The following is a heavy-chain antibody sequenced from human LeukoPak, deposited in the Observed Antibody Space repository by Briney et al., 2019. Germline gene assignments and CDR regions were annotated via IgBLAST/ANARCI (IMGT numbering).Heavy chain of an antibody. V-gene: IGHV4-39*01. CDR1: GGSIRSCSYY. Sequence: PSETLSLTCTVPGGSIRSCSYYWDWIRQPPGKGLEWIGTIFYSGSTYYSPSLKSRVTISVDTSRNQFFLNLSSVTSADKAVYYCARLSRGGYYFDYWGQGTLVTVSS. CDR3: ARLSRGGYYFDY. D-gene: IGHD3-10*01. J-gene: IGHJ4*02. CDR2: IFYSGST.